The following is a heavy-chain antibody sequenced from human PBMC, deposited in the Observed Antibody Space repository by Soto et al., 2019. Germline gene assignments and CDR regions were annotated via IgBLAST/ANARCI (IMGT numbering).Heavy chain of an antibody. D-gene: IGHD3-9*01. V-gene: IGHV3-21*01. CDR1: GFTFSSYT. Sequence: GGSLRLSCAASGFTFSSYTMNWVRQAPGKGLEWVSSISSSSSYIYYADSVKGRFTISRDNAKNSLYLQMNSLRAEDTAVYYCAREHWDWPELFYYYGVDGWGQGTTVTVSS. CDR2: ISSSSSYI. J-gene: IGHJ6*02. CDR3: AREHWDWPELFYYYGVDG.